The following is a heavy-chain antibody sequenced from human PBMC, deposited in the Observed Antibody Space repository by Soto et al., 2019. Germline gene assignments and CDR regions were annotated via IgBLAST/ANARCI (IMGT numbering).Heavy chain of an antibody. CDR2: ISAYNGNT. CDR1: GYTFTSYG. CDR3: ASTDSLGYCSGGSCFYAFDI. Sequence: ASVKVSCKASGYTFTSYGISWVRQAPGQGLELMGWISAYNGNTNYAQKLQGRVTMTTDTSTSTAYMELRSLRSDDTAVYYCASTDSLGYCSGGSCFYAFDIWGQGTMVTVS. V-gene: IGHV1-18*01. J-gene: IGHJ3*02. D-gene: IGHD2-15*01.